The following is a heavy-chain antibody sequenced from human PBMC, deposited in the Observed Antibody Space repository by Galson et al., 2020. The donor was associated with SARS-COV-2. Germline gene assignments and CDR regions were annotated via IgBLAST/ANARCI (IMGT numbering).Heavy chain of an antibody. J-gene: IGHJ5*01. CDR1: GFTFSSHG. CDR3: AKDRYSSGWYMGDS. D-gene: IGHD6-19*01. Sequence: QIGESLKISCATSGFTFSSHGMHWVRQAPGKGLEWVAYILSDGINQYYADSVKGRFTVSRDNSKNTLYLHVNSLRIEDTAVYYCAKDRYSSGWYMGDSWGLGTLVTVAS. V-gene: IGHV3-30*02. CDR2: ILSDGINQ.